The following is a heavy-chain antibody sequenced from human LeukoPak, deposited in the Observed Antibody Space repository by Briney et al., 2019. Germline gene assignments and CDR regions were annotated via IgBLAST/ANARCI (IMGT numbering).Heavy chain of an antibody. Sequence: GRSLRLSCAASGFTFSTYAMHWVRQAPGKGLEWVAVISYDGSNKYYADSVKGRFTISRDNSKNTLYLRMNSLRAEDTAVYYCAKDSEIAAAGSYWYFDLWGRGTLVTVSS. J-gene: IGHJ2*01. CDR3: AKDSEIAAAGSYWYFDL. CDR1: GFTFSTYA. V-gene: IGHV3-30*18. D-gene: IGHD6-13*01. CDR2: ISYDGSNK.